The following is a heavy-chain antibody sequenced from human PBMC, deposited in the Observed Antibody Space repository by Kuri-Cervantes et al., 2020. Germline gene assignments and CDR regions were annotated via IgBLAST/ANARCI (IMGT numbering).Heavy chain of an antibody. CDR3: ARDSIWFGEPFDY. Sequence: GESLKISCAASGFTFSSYAMHWVRQALGKGLEWVAVISYDGSNKYYADSVKGRFTISRDNSKNTLYLQMNSLRAEDTAVYYCARDSIWFGEPFDYWGQGTLVTVSS. CDR2: ISYDGSNK. D-gene: IGHD3-10*01. J-gene: IGHJ4*02. CDR1: GFTFSSYA. V-gene: IGHV3-30-3*01.